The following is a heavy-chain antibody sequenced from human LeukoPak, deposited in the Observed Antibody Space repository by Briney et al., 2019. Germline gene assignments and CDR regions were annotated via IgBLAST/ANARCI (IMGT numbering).Heavy chain of an antibody. J-gene: IGHJ4*02. CDR2: ISWNSGSI. Sequence: GGSLRLSCVASGFTFSRHWMAWVRQAPGKGLEWVSGISWNSGSIGYADSVKGRFTISRDNAKNSLYLQMNSLRAEDTALYYCAKDKRSVYSSGWLDYWGQGTLVTVSS. CDR1: GFTFSRHW. D-gene: IGHD6-19*01. V-gene: IGHV3-9*01. CDR3: AKDKRSVYSSGWLDY.